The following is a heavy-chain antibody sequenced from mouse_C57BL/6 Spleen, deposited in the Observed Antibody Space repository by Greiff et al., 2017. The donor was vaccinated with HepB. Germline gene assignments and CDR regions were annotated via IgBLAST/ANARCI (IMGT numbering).Heavy chain of an antibody. J-gene: IGHJ2*01. CDR1: GFNIKDDY. CDR3: TTGGYLDY. CDR2: IDPENGDT. Sequence: EVQLQQSGAELVRPGASVKLSCTASGFNIKDDYMHWVKQRPEQGLEWIGWIDPENGDTEYASKFQGKATITAETSSNTAYLQLSSLTSEDTAVYYCTTGGYLDYWGQGTTLTVSS. V-gene: IGHV14-4*01.